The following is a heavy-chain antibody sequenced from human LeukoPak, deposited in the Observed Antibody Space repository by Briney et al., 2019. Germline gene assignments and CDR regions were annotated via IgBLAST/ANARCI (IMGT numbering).Heavy chain of an antibody. D-gene: IGHD4-17*01. CDR1: GFTFSSYA. J-gene: IGHJ6*02. CDR3: AKDLPAGDDYGDPNYYYAMDV. Sequence: GRSLRLSCAASGFTFSSYAMHWVRQAPGKGLEWVAVISYDGSNKYYADSVKGRFTISRDNSKNTLYLQMNSLRPEDSAVYYCAKDLPAGDDYGDPNYYYAMDVWGPATTVTVSS. V-gene: IGHV3-30*04. CDR2: ISYDGSNK.